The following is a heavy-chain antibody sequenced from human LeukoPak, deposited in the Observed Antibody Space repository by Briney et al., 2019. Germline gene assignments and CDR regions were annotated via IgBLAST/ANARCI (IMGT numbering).Heavy chain of an antibody. D-gene: IGHD5-12*01. CDR3: TTKVTRGNSGDDYDD. J-gene: IGHJ4*02. V-gene: IGHV3-30*03. Sequence: GSLRLSCAVSGVTFRSYGTHWVRQAPGKGLEWVPLISSDGNDKLYGDSVRGRFTISRDDSKSTLYLQMNSLRAEDTAVYYCTTKVTRGNSGDDYDDWGQGTLVTVSS. CDR2: ISSDGNDK. CDR1: GVTFRSYG.